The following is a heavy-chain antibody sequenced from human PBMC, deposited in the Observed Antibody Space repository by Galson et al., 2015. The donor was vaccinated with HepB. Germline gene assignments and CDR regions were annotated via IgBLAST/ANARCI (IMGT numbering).Heavy chain of an antibody. CDR3: AKDGWYCSSTSSYSDI. CDR1: GFTFSSYA. V-gene: IGHV3-23*01. J-gene: IGHJ3*02. D-gene: IGHD2-2*02. Sequence: SLRLSCAASGFTFSSYAMTWVRQAPGKGLEWVSSISGSGGSTDHADSVKGRFTISRDNSKNTLYLLMNSLRPEDTAVYYCAKDGWYCSSTSSYSDIWGQGTMVTVSS. CDR2: ISGSGGST.